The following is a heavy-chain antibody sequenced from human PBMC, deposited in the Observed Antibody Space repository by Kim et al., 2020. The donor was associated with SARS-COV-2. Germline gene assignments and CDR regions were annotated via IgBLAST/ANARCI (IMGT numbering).Heavy chain of an antibody. V-gene: IGHV3-30*04. CDR2: LSYDGRNK. CDR3: VRDQPAHGTALHPWF. Sequence: GGSLRLSCEVSGFTLTTYSMHWVRQAPGKGLEWVAVLSYDGRNKYYADSVKGRFTISRDTSKNVLYLQMSSLRVADTAVYYYVRDQPAHGTALHPWFWG. CDR1: GFTLTTYS. J-gene: IGHJ2*01. D-gene: IGHD4-4*01.